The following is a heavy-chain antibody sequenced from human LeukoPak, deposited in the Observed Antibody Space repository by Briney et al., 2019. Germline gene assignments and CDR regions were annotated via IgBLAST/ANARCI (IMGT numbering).Heavy chain of an antibody. CDR2: INPNSGGT. V-gene: IGHV1-2*02. CDR1: GYTFTDYF. CDR3: ATLNICNTGYSDY. Sequence: EASVKVSCKASGYTFTDYFMHWVRQAPGQGLEWMGWINPNSGGTNYAQKFQGRVTMTRDTSITTAYMELSRLTSDDTAVYYCATLNICNTGYSDYWGQGTLVTVFS. J-gene: IGHJ4*02.